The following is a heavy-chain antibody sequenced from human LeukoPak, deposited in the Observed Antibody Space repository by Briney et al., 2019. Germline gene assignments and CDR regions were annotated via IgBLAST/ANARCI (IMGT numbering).Heavy chain of an antibody. D-gene: IGHD1-26*01. Sequence: GGSLRLSCAASGFSFSDYYMTWVRQAPGRGLEWVSYINGRSSNIYYADTVKGRVTISRDNSKNSLYLHMNSLRVEDTAVYYCARRVGATSDHWGQGSLVTGAS. V-gene: IGHV3-11*01. CDR2: INGRSSNI. J-gene: IGHJ1*01. CDR1: GFSFSDYY. CDR3: ARRVGATSDH.